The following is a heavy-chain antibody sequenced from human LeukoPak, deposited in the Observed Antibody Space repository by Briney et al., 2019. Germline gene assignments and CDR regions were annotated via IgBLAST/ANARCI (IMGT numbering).Heavy chain of an antibody. CDR2: TYYRSKWYN. Sequence: SQTLSLTCAISGDSFSSNSAAWNWLRQSPSRGLEWLVRTYYRSKWYNDYAVSETSLITINPDTPKNQFLLQVNYAPHEDTAVHYCARARKVVTSFFDYYGMDVWGQGTTVTVSS. V-gene: IGHV6-1*01. CDR1: GDSFSSNSAA. CDR3: ARARKVVTSFFDYYGMDV. J-gene: IGHJ6*02. D-gene: IGHD2/OR15-2a*01.